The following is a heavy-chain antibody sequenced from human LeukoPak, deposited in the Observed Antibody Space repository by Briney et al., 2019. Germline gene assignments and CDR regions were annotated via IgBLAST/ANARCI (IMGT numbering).Heavy chain of an antibody. D-gene: IGHD3-22*01. J-gene: IGHJ5*02. CDR1: GGSISSYY. CDR3: ARHHFYDSSGYYPLNP. V-gene: IGHV4-59*08. Sequence: SETLSLTCTVSGGSISSYYWSWIRQPPGKGLEWIGYIYYSGSTNYNPSLKSRVTISVDTSKNQFSLKLSSVTAADTAVYYCARHHFYDSSGYYPLNPWGQGTLVTVSS. CDR2: IYYSGST.